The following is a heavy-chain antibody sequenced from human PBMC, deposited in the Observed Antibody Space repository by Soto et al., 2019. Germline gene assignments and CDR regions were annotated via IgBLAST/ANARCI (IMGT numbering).Heavy chain of an antibody. CDR1: GGSFSGYY. Sequence: SETLSLTCAVYGGSFSGYYWSWIRQPPGKGLEWIGEINHSGSTNYNPSLKSRVTISVDTSKNQFSLKLSSVTAADTAVYYCARGPYDYIWGSYRSLPDYWGQGTLVTVSS. V-gene: IGHV4-34*01. CDR3: ARGPYDYIWGSYRSLPDY. D-gene: IGHD3-16*02. CDR2: INHSGST. J-gene: IGHJ4*02.